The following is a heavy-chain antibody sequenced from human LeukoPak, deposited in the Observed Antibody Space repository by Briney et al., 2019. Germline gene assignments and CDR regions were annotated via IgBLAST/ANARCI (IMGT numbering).Heavy chain of an antibody. CDR3: AAEMAANY. Sequence: GSLRLSCAASGFTFSSYSMNWVRQAPGKGLEWVSYISSSSSTIYYADSVKGRFTISRDNAKNSLYLQMNSLRAEDTAVYYCAAEMAANYWGQGTLVTVSS. J-gene: IGHJ4*02. CDR1: GFTFSSYS. CDR2: ISSSSSTI. D-gene: IGHD5-24*01. V-gene: IGHV3-48*01.